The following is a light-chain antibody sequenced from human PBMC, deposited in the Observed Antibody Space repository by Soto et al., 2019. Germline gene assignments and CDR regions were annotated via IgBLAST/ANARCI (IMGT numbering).Light chain of an antibody. CDR2: DIS. Sequence: ETVMTQSPATLSVSPGERATLSCRASQSVSSNLAWYQQKPGQPPRLLIYDISTRATGIPTRFSGSGSGTEFTLTISSLQSEDFAVYYCHQYDDWPPGYTFGQGTKLEI. CDR3: HQYDDWPPGYT. V-gene: IGKV3D-15*01. CDR1: QSVSSN. J-gene: IGKJ2*01.